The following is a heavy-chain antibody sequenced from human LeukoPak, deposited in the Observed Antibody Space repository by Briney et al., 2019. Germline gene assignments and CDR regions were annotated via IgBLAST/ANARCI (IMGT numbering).Heavy chain of an antibody. CDR2: ISHSGSI. J-gene: IGHJ4*02. D-gene: IGHD3-22*01. Sequence: SETLSLTCTVSGYSISTSSGYYWGWIRQPPGKGLEWIGAISHSGSINYNPSLKSRVTISVDTSKNQFSLKLSSVTAADTAVYYCARQDYYDSSGYYYPFDYWGQGTLVTVSS. V-gene: IGHV4-38-2*02. CDR1: GYSISTSSGYY. CDR3: ARQDYYDSSGYYYPFDY.